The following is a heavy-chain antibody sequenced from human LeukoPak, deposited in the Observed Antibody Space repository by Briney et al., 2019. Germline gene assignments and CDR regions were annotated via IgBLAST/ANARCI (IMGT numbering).Heavy chain of an antibody. CDR1: GFSVSSNY. CDR2: IYTGGTT. J-gene: IGHJ4*02. D-gene: IGHD6-19*01. Sequence: PGGSLRLSCAASGFSVSSNYMNWVRRAPGMGLEWVSAIYTGGTTYYADSVKGRFTISRDNSKNTLYLQMNSLRAEDSAVYFCARDKLGSGYSSDFDCWGQGTLVTVSS. CDR3: ARDKLGSGYSSDFDC. V-gene: IGHV3-66*02.